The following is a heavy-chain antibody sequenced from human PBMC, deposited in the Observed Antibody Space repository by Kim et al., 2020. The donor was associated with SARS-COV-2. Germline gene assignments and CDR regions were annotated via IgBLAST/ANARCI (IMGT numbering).Heavy chain of an antibody. CDR1: GGSISSSSYY. J-gene: IGHJ4*02. V-gene: IGHV4-39*07. Sequence: SETLSLTCTVSGGSISSSSYYWGWIRQPPGKGLEWIGTIYYSGSTYYNPSLKSRVTISVDTSKNQFSLKLSSVTAADTAVFYCASLSTLAAPPDCWGQGTLVTVSS. CDR2: IYYSGST. CDR3: ASLSTLAAPPDC. D-gene: IGHD6-13*01.